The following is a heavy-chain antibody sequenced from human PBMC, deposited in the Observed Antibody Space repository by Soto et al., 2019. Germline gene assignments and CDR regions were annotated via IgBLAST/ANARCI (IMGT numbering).Heavy chain of an antibody. CDR3: ARPYDSSDYYGGGMDV. CDR2: IIPILGTA. Sequence: SVKVSCKASGGSFNNNAIIWVRQAPGQGLEWMGGIIPILGTANYAQKFRGRVTITADESTSTGYMDLSSLRSEDTAVYYCARPYDSSDYYGGGMDVWGQGTTVTVSS. CDR1: GGSFNNNA. J-gene: IGHJ6*02. V-gene: IGHV1-69*01. D-gene: IGHD3-22*01.